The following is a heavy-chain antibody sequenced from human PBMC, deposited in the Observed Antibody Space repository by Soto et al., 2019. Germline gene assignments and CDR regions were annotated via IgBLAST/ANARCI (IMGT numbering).Heavy chain of an antibody. J-gene: IGHJ5*02. Sequence: PSETLPLTCTVSGVSISSSSYYWGWIRQPPGKGLEWIGSIYYSGSTYYNPSLKSRVTISVDTSKNQFSLKLSSVTAADTAVYYCARHRLPRHAYDFWSGPNWSGFDPWGQGTLVTVSS. CDR3: ARHRLPRHAYDFWSGPNWSGFDP. D-gene: IGHD3-3*01. CDR2: IYYSGST. V-gene: IGHV4-39*01. CDR1: GVSISSSSYY.